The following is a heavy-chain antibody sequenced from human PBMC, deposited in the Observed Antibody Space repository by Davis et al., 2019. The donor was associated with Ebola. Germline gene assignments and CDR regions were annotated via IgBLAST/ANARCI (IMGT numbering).Heavy chain of an antibody. Sequence: ASVKVSCKASGYTFTSYGISWVRQAPGQGLEWMGWISAYNGNTNYAQKLQGRVTMTTDTSASTAYMELSSLRSEDTAVYYCAVFSSGWYLSSWGQGTLVTVSS. CDR2: ISAYNGNT. V-gene: IGHV1-18*01. CDR3: AVFSSGWYLSS. J-gene: IGHJ5*02. D-gene: IGHD6-19*01. CDR1: GYTFTSYG.